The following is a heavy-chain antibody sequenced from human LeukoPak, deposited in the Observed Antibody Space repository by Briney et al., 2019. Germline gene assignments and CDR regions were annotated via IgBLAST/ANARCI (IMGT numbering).Heavy chain of an antibody. CDR1: GFTFSSYA. J-gene: IGHJ4*02. CDR3: ARESGVHYGDSTDY. Sequence: PGGSLRLSCAASGFTFSSYAMHWVRQAPGKGLEGVAVISYDGSNKYYADSVKGRFTISRDNSKNTPYLQMNSLRAEDTAVYYCARESGVHYGDSTDYWGQGTLVTVSS. CDR2: ISYDGSNK. V-gene: IGHV3-30*04. D-gene: IGHD4-17*01.